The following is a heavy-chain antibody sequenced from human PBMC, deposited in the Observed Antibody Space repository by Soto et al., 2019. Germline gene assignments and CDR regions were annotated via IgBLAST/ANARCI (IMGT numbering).Heavy chain of an antibody. Sequence: GGSLRLSCAASGFTFSSYAMHWVRQAPGKGLEYVSAISSNGGSTYYANSVKGRFTISRDNSKNTLYLQMGSLGAEDMAVYYCARVEYSSGWYRYWGQGTLVTVSS. CDR1: GFTFSSYA. J-gene: IGHJ4*02. V-gene: IGHV3-64*01. CDR3: ARVEYSSGWYRY. CDR2: ISSNGGST. D-gene: IGHD6-19*01.